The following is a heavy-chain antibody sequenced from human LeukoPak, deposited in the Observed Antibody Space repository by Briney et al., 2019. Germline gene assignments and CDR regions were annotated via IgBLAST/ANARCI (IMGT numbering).Heavy chain of an antibody. CDR2: IYYSGST. D-gene: IGHD5-24*01. J-gene: IGHJ2*01. CDR1: GSSISSYY. Sequence: SETLSLTCTVSGSSISSYYWSWIRQPPGKGLEWIGYIYYSGSTNYNPSLKSRVTISVDTSKNQFSLKLSSVTAADTAVYYCAGDGYKTNWYFDLWGRGTLVTVSS. V-gene: IGHV4-59*01. CDR3: AGDGYKTNWYFDL.